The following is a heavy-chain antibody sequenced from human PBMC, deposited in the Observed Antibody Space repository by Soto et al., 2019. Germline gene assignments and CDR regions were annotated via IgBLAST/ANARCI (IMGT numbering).Heavy chain of an antibody. CDR3: ARDGVGTTVFFGYMDY. D-gene: IGHD1-1*01. J-gene: IGHJ4*02. Sequence: GGSLRLSCAASGLTFSDYYMSWIRQAPGKGLEWVSYITSSGSYTKYADSVKGRFTISRDNSKNTLYLQMNSLRDEDTAVYYCARDGVGTTVFFGYMDYWGQGIPVTVSS. CDR2: ITSSGSYT. CDR1: GLTFSDYY. V-gene: IGHV3-11*06.